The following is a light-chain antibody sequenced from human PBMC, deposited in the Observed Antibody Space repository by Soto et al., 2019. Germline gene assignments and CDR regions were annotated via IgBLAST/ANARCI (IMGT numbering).Light chain of an antibody. CDR1: SSNIGAGYD. Sequence: QSVLTQPPSVSGAPGQRVTISCTGSSSNIGAGYDVHWYQQHPGTAPKLLIYGNSNRPSGVPDRFSGSKSGTSASLAITGLQAEEEADYYCQSYDSSRSVVFGGGTKLTVL. V-gene: IGLV1-40*01. CDR3: QSYDSSRSVV. CDR2: GNS. J-gene: IGLJ2*01.